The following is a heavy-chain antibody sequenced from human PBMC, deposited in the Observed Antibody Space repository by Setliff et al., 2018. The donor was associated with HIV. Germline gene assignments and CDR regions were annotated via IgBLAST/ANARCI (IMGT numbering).Heavy chain of an antibody. V-gene: IGHV4-38-2*02. CDR2: IYHSGST. Sequence: PSETLSLTCTVSGYSISSGYYWGWIRQPPGKGLEWIGSIYHSGSTNYNPSLKSRVTISVDTSKNQFSLRLTSVTAADTAVYYCARERSRGYTDPPRFDYWGQGTLVTVSS. J-gene: IGHJ4*02. D-gene: IGHD5-18*01. CDR3: ARERSRGYTDPPRFDY. CDR1: GYSISSGYY.